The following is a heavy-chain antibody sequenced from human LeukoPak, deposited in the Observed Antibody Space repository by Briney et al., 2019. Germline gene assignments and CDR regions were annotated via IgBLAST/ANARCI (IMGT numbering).Heavy chain of an antibody. Sequence: GGSLRLSCLASGFNIDNYWMSWVRQAPGKGLEWVANIKHDGSENFYVDSVKGRFTISRDNPKKSLFLQMSSLRAEDTAVYYCAIAYGMDVWGQGTMVTVSS. V-gene: IGHV3-7*01. CDR1: GFNIDNYW. CDR3: AIAYGMDV. J-gene: IGHJ6*02. CDR2: IKHDGSEN.